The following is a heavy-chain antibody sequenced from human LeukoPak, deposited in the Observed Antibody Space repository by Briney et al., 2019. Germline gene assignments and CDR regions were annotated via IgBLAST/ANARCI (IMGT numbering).Heavy chain of an antibody. CDR2: ISAYNGNT. D-gene: IGHD1-26*01. CDR1: GYTFTSYG. J-gene: IGHJ6*03. V-gene: IGHV1-18*01. Sequence: ASVKVSCKASGYTFTSYGISWVRQAPGQGLEWMGWISAYNGNTNYAQKLQGRVTMTTDTSTSTAYMELRSLRSDDTAVYYCARGAGATSYYYYYMDVWGKGATVTISS. CDR3: ARGAGATSYYYYYMDV.